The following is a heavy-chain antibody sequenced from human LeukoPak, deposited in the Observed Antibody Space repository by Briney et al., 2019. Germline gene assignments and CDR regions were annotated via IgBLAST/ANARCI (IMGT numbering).Heavy chain of an antibody. D-gene: IGHD5-24*01. J-gene: IGHJ4*02. CDR3: ARGGPRTDDYNFDY. V-gene: IGHV4-59*01. Sequence: PSETLSLTCTVSGGSIGSYDWSWIRQPPGKGPEWIGYIYDGGKTYYNPSLKGRVTISVDTSNNQFSLKPRSVTAADTAVYYCARGGPRTDDYNFDYWGQGALVSVSS. CDR2: IYDGGKT. CDR1: GGSIGSYD.